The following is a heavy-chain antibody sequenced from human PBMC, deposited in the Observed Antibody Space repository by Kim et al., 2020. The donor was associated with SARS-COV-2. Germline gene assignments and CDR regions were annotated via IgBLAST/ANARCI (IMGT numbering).Heavy chain of an antibody. V-gene: IGHV3-30*18. CDR1: GFTFSSYG. J-gene: IGHJ4*02. Sequence: GGSLRLSCAASGFTFSSYGMHWVRQAPGKGLEWVAVISYDGSNKYYADSVKGRFTISRDNSKNTLYLQMNSLRAEDTAVYYCAKAGGYEITGYWGQGTLVTVSS. CDR2: ISYDGSNK. D-gene: IGHD5-12*01. CDR3: AKAGGYEITGY.